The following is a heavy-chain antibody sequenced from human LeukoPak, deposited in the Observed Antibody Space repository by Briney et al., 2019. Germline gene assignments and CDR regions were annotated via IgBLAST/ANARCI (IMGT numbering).Heavy chain of an antibody. CDR1: GFTFSSYW. D-gene: IGHD5-12*01. J-gene: IGHJ2*01. V-gene: IGHV3-7*01. CDR3: ARDLVATVNWYFDL. Sequence: PGGYLRLYCAASGFTFSSYWMSWVRQAPGKGLEWVANIKQDGSEKYYVDSVKGRFTISRDNAKNSLYLQMNSLRAEDTAVYYCARDLVATVNWYFDLWGRGTLVTVSS. CDR2: IKQDGSEK.